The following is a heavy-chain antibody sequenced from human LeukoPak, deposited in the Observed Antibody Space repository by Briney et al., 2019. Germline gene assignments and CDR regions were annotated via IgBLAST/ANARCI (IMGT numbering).Heavy chain of an antibody. V-gene: IGHV3-21*01. CDR3: ARAEGGTYGEYFQH. CDR1: GFTFSSYS. J-gene: IGHJ1*01. D-gene: IGHD1-14*01. Sequence: PGGSLRLSCAASGFTFSSYSMNWVRQAPGEGLEWVSSISSSSSYIYYADSVKGRFTISRDNAKNSLYLQMNSLRAEDTAVYYCARAEGGTYGEYFQHWGQGTLVTVSS. CDR2: ISSSSSYI.